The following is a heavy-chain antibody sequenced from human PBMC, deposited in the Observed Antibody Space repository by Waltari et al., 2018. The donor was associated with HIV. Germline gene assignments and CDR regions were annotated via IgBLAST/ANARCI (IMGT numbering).Heavy chain of an antibody. CDR3: ARGRGYYFGSPYYFDS. J-gene: IGHJ4*02. Sequence: EVQVVESGGALVQPGGSLRLSCAASGFTFDVYWMTWVRQAPGKGLEGVASIKRDGSDKSYVDSGKGRFSVSRDNAKSSLYLQMSSLRVEDTALYFCARGRGYYFGSPYYFDSWGQGTLVTVSS. CDR2: IKRDGSDK. D-gene: IGHD3-10*01. CDR1: GFTFDVYW. V-gene: IGHV3-7*01.